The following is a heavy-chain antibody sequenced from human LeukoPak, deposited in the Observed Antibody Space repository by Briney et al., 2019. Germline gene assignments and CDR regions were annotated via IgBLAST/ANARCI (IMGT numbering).Heavy chain of an antibody. D-gene: IGHD1-26*01. CDR2: INKDGTTT. J-gene: IGHJ4*02. V-gene: IGHV3-74*01. Sequence: PGGSLRLSCTASGLTFSGYWMHWVRQGPGKGLVGVARINKDGTTTIYAGSVRGRFTISRDNAKNTLYLQMNSLRVEDTAVYYCVRDFGALGVLEYWGQGILVTVSS. CDR1: GLTFSGYW. CDR3: VRDFGALGVLEY.